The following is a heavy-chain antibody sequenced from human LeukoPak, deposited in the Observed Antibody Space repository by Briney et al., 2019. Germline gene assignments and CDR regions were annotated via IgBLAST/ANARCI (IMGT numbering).Heavy chain of an antibody. CDR2: INPNSGGT. D-gene: IGHD3-10*01. J-gene: IGHJ4*02. V-gene: IGHV1-2*02. Sequence: ASVKVSCKASGSALSSYYMHWVRQAPGQGGEWMGWINPNSGGTNYAQKFQGRVTMTRDTSINTAYMEPSRLRSDDTAVYYCARPHMVRGVMGYWGQGTLVTVSS. CDR3: ARPHMVRGVMGY. CDR1: GSALSSYY.